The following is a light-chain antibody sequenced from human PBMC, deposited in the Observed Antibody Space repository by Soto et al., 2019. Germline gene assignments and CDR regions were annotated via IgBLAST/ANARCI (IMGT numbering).Light chain of an antibody. Sequence: QSALTQPASVSGSPGQSITISCTGTTSDVGGYDYVSWYQLHPGKAPKLLIFNVNKRPSGVSHRFSGSKSGSTASLTISGLQIEDEADYYCSSYARVESTLVLFGGATKLTVL. J-gene: IGLJ2*01. CDR3: SSYARVESTLVL. CDR2: NVN. V-gene: IGLV2-14*03. CDR1: TSDVGGYDY.